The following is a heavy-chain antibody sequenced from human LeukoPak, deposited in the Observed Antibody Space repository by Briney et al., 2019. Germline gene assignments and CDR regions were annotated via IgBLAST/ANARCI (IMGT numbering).Heavy chain of an antibody. D-gene: IGHD5-24*01. CDR2: IYYTGST. J-gene: IGHJ4*02. Sequence: PSETLSLTCTVSGGSISSGYSYWGWIRQPPGKGLEWIGNIYYTGSTYYSPSLTSRVTISVDTSENQFSLKLNSVTAADTAVYYCARQADGYNGYYFDYWGQGTLVTVSS. CDR3: ARQADGYNGYYFDY. CDR1: GGSISSGYSY. V-gene: IGHV4-39*07.